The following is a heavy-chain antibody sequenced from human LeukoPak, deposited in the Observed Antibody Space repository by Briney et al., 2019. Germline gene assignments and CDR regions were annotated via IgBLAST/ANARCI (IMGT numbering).Heavy chain of an antibody. V-gene: IGHV1-18*01. CDR1: GYTFTSYG. D-gene: IGHD3-16*02. CDR3: ARDLGHYDYVWGSYRYDDY. J-gene: IGHJ4*02. Sequence: ASVKVSCKASGYTFTSYGISWVRQAPGQGLEWMGWISAYNGNTNYAQKLQGRVTMTTDTPTSTAYMELRSLRSDDTAVYYCARDLGHYDYVWGSYRYDDYWGQGTLVTVSS. CDR2: ISAYNGNT.